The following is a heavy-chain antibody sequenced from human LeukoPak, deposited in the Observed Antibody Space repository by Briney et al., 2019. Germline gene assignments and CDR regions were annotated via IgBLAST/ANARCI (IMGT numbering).Heavy chain of an antibody. Sequence: GGSLRLSCKASGFNFGDYALSWVRQAPGKGLEWVGYIESEAYGGIAEYATFVKGRFTISRDDSKSIIYLQMDSLTTEDTAVYYCSREDYYYGSLTHRGSDHWGQGTLVTVSS. CDR2: IESEAYGGIA. J-gene: IGHJ5*02. CDR3: SREDYYYGSLTHRGSDH. D-gene: IGHD3-10*01. V-gene: IGHV3-49*04. CDR1: GFNFGDYA.